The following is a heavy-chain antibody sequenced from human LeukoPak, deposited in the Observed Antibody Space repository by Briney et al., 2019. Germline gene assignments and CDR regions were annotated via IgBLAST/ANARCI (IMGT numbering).Heavy chain of an antibody. J-gene: IGHJ4*02. V-gene: IGHV3-15*01. CDR2: FKAKMMVGTT. CDR1: GFTFSNAW. Sequence: GGSLRLSCAASGFTFSNAWMSWVGRAQGRGLSGLGVFKAKMMVGTTDYAAPVKGRFTISRDDSKNTLYLQMNSLKTEDTAVYYCTTDTPWAYYYGSGSYRTPVYWGQGTLVTVSS. D-gene: IGHD3-10*01. CDR3: TTDTPWAYYYGSGSYRTPVY.